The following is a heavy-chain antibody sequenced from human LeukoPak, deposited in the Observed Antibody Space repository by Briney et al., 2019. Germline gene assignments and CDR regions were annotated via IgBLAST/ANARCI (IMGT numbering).Heavy chain of an antibody. V-gene: IGHV3-30*03. D-gene: IGHD3-10*01. CDR1: GFTFSSYG. CDR3: ARDASGYFDY. J-gene: IGHJ4*02. CDR2: ISYDGSNK. Sequence: GGSLRLSCAASGFTFSSYGMHWVRQAPGKGLEWVAVISYDGSNKYYADSVKGRFTISRDNSKNTLYLQMNSLRAEDTAVYYCARDASGYFDYWGQGTLVTVSS.